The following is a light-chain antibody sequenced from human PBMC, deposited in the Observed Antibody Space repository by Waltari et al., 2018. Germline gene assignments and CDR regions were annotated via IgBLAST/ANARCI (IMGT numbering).Light chain of an antibody. V-gene: IGKV1-12*02. Sequence: DIQMTQSPSSVSASVGDRVTITCRASQGISSWLAWFQQKPGNDPKLLIYTASTLQSGVPSRFSGSGSGTDFTLTISSLQPEDSATYYCQQTNSLPSTFGGGTKVEI. CDR1: QGISSW. CDR2: TAS. J-gene: IGKJ4*01. CDR3: QQTNSLPST.